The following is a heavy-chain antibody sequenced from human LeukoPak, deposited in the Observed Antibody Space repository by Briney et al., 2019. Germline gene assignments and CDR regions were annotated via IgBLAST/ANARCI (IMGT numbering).Heavy chain of an antibody. Sequence: GGSLRLSCAASGFTFSDYYMSWIRQAPGKGLEWVSYLSSSGNTIYYADSVKGRFTISRDNAKNSLHLQMNSLRAEDTAVYYCARRGAYQEFDPWGQGTLVTVSS. CDR2: LSSSGNTI. CDR3: ARRGAYQEFDP. CDR1: GFTFSDYY. V-gene: IGHV3-11*01. J-gene: IGHJ5*02. D-gene: IGHD2-2*01.